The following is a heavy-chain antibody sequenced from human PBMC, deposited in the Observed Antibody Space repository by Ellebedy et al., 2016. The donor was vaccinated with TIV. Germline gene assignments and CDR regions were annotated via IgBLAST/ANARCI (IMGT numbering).Heavy chain of an antibody. V-gene: IGHV3-23*01. J-gene: IGHJ6*02. CDR2: SSGSGGST. Sequence: GESLKISCAASGFTFSSYAMSWVRQAPGKGLEWVSASSGSGGSTYYADSVKGRFTISRDNSKNTLYLQMNSLRAEDTAVYYCARDLEDYDILTGYSTYGMDVWGQGTTVTVSS. CDR1: GFTFSSYA. CDR3: ARDLEDYDILTGYSTYGMDV. D-gene: IGHD3-9*01.